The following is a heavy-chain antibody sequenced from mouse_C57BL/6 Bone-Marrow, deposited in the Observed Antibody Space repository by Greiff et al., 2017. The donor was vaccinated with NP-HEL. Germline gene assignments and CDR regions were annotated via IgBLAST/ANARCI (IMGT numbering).Heavy chain of an antibody. V-gene: IGHV1-64*01. CDR3: ARRYLNYGSSLFDY. J-gene: IGHJ2*01. CDR2: IHPNSGST. D-gene: IGHD1-1*01. Sequence: VQLQQPGAELVKPGASVKLSCKASGYTFTSYWMHWVKQRPGQGLEWIGMIHPNSGSTNYNEKFKSKATLTVDKSSSTAYMQLSSLTSEDSAVYYCARRYLNYGSSLFDYWGQGTTLTVSS. CDR1: GYTFTSYW.